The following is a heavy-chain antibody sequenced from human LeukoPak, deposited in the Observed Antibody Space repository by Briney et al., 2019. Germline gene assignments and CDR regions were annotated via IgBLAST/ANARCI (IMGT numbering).Heavy chain of an antibody. CDR3: AKLLTSGWRPIDY. Sequence: GGSLRLSCAASGFTFSSYGMHWVRQAPGKGLEWVAFIHYDGTKEYYAVSVKGRFTISRDNSKNTLYVQMNSLRAEDTAVYYCAKLLTSGWRPIDYWGQGTLVTVSS. CDR2: IHYDGTKE. CDR1: GFTFSSYG. D-gene: IGHD6-19*01. V-gene: IGHV3-30*02. J-gene: IGHJ4*02.